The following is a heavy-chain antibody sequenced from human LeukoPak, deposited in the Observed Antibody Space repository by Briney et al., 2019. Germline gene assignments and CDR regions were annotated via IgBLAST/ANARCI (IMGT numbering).Heavy chain of an antibody. D-gene: IGHD6-13*01. J-gene: IGHJ4*02. Sequence: PGGSLRLSCAASGFTFDDYAMHWVRQAPGKGLEWVSGISGSGGSTYYADSVKGRFTISRDNSKNTLYLQMNSLRAEDTAVYYCAKGVPAAIVGIAAAGTMDYWGQGTLVTVSS. CDR2: ISGSGGST. CDR3: AKGVPAAIVGIAAAGTMDY. V-gene: IGHV3-23*01. CDR1: GFTFDDYA.